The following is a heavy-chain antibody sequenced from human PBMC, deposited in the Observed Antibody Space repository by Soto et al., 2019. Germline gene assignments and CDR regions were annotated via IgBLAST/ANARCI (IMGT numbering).Heavy chain of an antibody. CDR2: ISGSGGST. CDR3: SKEGAPRRGFDY. J-gene: IGHJ4*02. CDR1: GFTFRPYA. Sequence: GGSLRLSCAAPGFTFRPYAMSWVRQAPGKGLEWVSTISGSGGSTYYADSVKGRFTISRDNSKNTLYLQMNSLRAEDTAVYYCSKEGAPRRGFDYWGQGTLVT. V-gene: IGHV3-23*01. D-gene: IGHD1-26*01.